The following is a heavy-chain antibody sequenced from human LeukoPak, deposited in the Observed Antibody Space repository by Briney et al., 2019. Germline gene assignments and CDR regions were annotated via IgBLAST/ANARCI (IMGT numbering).Heavy chain of an antibody. J-gene: IGHJ5*02. CDR2: IYYSGST. CDR1: GGSISSYY. Sequence: SETLSLTCTVSGGSISSYYWSWIRQPPGKGLEWIGYIYYSGSTNYNPSLKSRVTISVDTSKNQFSLKLSSVTAADTAVYYCARVDYDFWSGTENWFDPWGQGTLVTVSS. CDR3: ARVDYDFWSGTENWFDP. V-gene: IGHV4-59*01. D-gene: IGHD3-3*01.